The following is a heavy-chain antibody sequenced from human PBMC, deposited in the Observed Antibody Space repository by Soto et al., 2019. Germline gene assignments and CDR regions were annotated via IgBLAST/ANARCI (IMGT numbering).Heavy chain of an antibody. J-gene: IGHJ4*02. CDR2: IYYSGST. Sequence: QVQLQESGPGLVKPSETLSLTCTVSGGSIRGYYWSWIRQPPGKGLEWIGHIYYSGSTNYNPSLKSRVTISVDTSKKQFSLKLSSVAAADTAVYYCARHPRGGGPYYWGQGNLVPVPS. D-gene: IGHD2-15*01. CDR3: ARHPRGGGPYY. CDR1: GGSIRGYY. V-gene: IGHV4-59*08.